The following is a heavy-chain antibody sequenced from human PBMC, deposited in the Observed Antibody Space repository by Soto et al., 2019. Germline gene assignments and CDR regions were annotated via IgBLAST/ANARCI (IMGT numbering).Heavy chain of an antibody. V-gene: IGHV3-74*01. J-gene: IGHJ4*02. CDR3: ASSIPGQ. D-gene: IGHD2-2*02. CDR1: GFTFNSYW. Sequence: PGGSLMLSCAPNGFTFNSYWIVCVCDAPGWGLVWVSGINSDGSSTFYADSLKGRFTIYIDNAINTVYLQINSLSSEDTAVYYCASSIPGQWGQGTLVIVSS. CDR2: INSDGSST.